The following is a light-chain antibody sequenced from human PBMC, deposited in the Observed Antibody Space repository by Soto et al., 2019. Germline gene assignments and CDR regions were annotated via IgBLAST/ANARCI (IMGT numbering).Light chain of an antibody. J-gene: IGLJ2*01. CDR2: KDS. CDR1: ALPKQY. V-gene: IGLV3-25*03. Sequence: SCELTQPPSVSVSPGQTARITCSGDALPKQYAYWYQQKPGQAPVLVIYKDSERPSGIPERFSGSSSGTTVTLTISGVQAEDEDDYYCQSADSSGSPVFGGGTKLTVL. CDR3: QSADSSGSPV.